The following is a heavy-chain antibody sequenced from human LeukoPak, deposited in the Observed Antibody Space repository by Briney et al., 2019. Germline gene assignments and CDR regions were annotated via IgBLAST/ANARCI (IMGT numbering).Heavy chain of an antibody. Sequence: ASVKVSCKASGYTFTSYAMHRVRQAPGQRLEWMGWINAGNGNTKYSQKFQGRVTLTRDTSASTAYMELSSLRSEDTAVYYCARDSIAAATNWFDPWGQGTLVTVSS. CDR3: ARDSIAAATNWFDP. CDR2: INAGNGNT. V-gene: IGHV1-3*01. D-gene: IGHD6-13*01. CDR1: GYTFTSYA. J-gene: IGHJ5*02.